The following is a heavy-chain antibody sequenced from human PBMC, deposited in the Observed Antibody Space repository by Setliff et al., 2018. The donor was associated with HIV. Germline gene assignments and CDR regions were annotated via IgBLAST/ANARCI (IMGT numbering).Heavy chain of an antibody. D-gene: IGHD1-26*01. J-gene: IGHJ4*02. CDR2: IIPMFGTA. CDR1: GGSFSRNA. CDR3: GVGSGYYYGDVVY. Sequence: SVKVSCKASGGSFSRNAISWVRQAPGHGLEWRGGIIPMFGTADYAQKFQGSVTIIADESTSTAYMELSSLRAEDTAVYYCGVGSGYYYGDVVYWGQGTLGTVSS. V-gene: IGHV1-69*13.